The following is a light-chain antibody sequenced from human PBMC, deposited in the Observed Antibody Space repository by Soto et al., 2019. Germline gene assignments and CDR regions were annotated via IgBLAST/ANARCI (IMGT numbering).Light chain of an antibody. CDR3: ATWDDNVKGPV. CDR1: ASNIGSNF. J-gene: IGLJ2*01. Sequence: QSVLTQPPSASGPPGRRVTISCSGRASNIGSNFVSWYQVVPGTAPKLLIYTNSHRPSGVPDRFSGSRSGTSASLDISGLQSDDEADYFCATWDDNVKGPVFGGGTKATVL. V-gene: IGLV1-44*01. CDR2: TNS.